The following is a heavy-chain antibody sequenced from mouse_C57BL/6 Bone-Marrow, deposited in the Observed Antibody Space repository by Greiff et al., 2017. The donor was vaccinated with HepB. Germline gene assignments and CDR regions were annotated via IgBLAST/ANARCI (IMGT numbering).Heavy chain of an antibody. J-gene: IGHJ4*01. CDR1: GYAFSSSW. Sequence: VKLMESGPELVKPGASVKISCKASGYAFSSSWMNWVKQRPGKGLEWIGRIYPGDGDTNYNGKFKGKATLTADKSSSTAYMQLSSLTSEDSAVYFCARNITTVSPYYYAMDYWGQGTSVTVSS. D-gene: IGHD1-1*01. V-gene: IGHV1-82*01. CDR2: IYPGDGDT. CDR3: ARNITTVSPYYYAMDY.